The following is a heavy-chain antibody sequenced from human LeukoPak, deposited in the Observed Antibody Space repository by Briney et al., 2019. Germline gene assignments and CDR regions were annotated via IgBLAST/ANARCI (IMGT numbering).Heavy chain of an antibody. D-gene: IGHD6-6*01. J-gene: IGHJ3*02. CDR3: ARVRHSSSPMRDAFDI. CDR2: MYYSGST. V-gene: IGHV4-39*07. CDR1: GGSISSSSYY. Sequence: SETLSLTCTVSGGSISSSSYYWGWIRQPPGKGLEWIGSMYYSGSTYYNPSLKSRVTISVDTSKNQFSLKLSSVTAADTAVYYCARVRHSSSPMRDAFDIWGQGTMVTVSS.